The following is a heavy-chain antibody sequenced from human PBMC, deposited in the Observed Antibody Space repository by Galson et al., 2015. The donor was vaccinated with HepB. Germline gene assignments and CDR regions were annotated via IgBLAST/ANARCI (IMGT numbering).Heavy chain of an antibody. J-gene: IGHJ3*02. Sequence: SLRLSCAASGFTFSSYAMHWVRQAPGKGLEWVAVISYDGSNKYYADSVKGRFTISRDNSKNTLYLQMNSLRAEDTAVYYCARDMIRSEWELLDVPRRAFDIWGQGTMVTVSS. CDR2: ISYDGSNK. CDR3: ARDMIRSEWELLDVPRRAFDI. D-gene: IGHD1-26*01. V-gene: IGHV3-30-3*01. CDR1: GFTFSSYA.